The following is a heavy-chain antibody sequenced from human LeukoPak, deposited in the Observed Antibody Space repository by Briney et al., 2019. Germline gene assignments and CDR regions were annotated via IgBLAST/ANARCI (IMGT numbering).Heavy chain of an antibody. D-gene: IGHD1-1*01. V-gene: IGHV5-51*01. J-gene: IGHJ4*02. CDR3: ARTGIERLEPHFDY. CDR2: IYPGDSDT. CDR1: GYSFTSYW. Sequence: GESLKISCKGSGYSFTSYWIGWVRPMPGKGLEWVGIIYPGDSDTTYSPSFQGQVTISADKSISTAYLQWSSPKASDTAMYYCARTGIERLEPHFDYWGQGTLVTVSS.